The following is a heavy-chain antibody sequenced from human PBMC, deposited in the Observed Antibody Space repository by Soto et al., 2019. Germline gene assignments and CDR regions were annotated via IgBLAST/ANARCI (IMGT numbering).Heavy chain of an antibody. D-gene: IGHD1-26*01. CDR1: GFAFRHNY. V-gene: IGHV3-11*01. CDR3: ATGGIYYET. CDR2: INTGGSPA. Sequence: GGSLRLSCTVSGFAFRHNYLTWIRQAPGKGLEWLSYINTGGSPAYYADSVRGRFTISTDIAKKSLYLQMDSLRADDTGVYYCATGGIYYETWGQGTLVTVSS. J-gene: IGHJ5*02.